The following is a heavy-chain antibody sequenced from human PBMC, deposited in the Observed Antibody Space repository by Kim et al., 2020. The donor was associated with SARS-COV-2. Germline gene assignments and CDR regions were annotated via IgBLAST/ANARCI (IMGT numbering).Heavy chain of an antibody. CDR3: TTDPFDWLLWTRYYYYGMDV. J-gene: IGHJ6*02. Sequence: GGSLRLSCAASGFTFSNAWMSWVRQAPGKGLEWVGRIKSKTDGGTTDYAAPVKGRFTISRDDSKNTLYLQMNSLKTEDTAVYYCTTDPFDWLLWTRYYYYGMDVWGQGTTVTVSS. V-gene: IGHV3-15*01. CDR1: GFTFSNAW. D-gene: IGHD3-9*01. CDR2: IKSKTDGGTT.